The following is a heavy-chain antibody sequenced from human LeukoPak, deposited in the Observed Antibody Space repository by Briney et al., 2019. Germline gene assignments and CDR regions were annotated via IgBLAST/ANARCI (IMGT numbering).Heavy chain of an antibody. CDR2: IIPIFGTA. CDR1: GGTFSSYA. CDR3: ARNFPSMAAAGFYYFDY. V-gene: IGHV1-69*05. J-gene: IGHJ4*02. Sequence: SVKVSCKASGGTFSSYAISWVRQAPGQGLEWMGRIIPIFGTANYAQKFQGRVTITTDESTSTAYMELCSLRSEDTAVYYCARNFPSMAAAGFYYFDYWGQGTLVTVSS. D-gene: IGHD6-13*01.